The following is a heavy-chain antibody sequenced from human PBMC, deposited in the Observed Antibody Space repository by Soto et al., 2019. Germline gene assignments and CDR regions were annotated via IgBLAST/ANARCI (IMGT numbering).Heavy chain of an antibody. D-gene: IGHD3-16*01. CDR2: ISSTARNTV. CDR3: ARRGMTAFDY. CDR1: GFPFSDYS. V-gene: IGHV3-48*02. J-gene: IGHJ4*02. Sequence: EVHLVESGGGLVQPGGSLSLSCAASGFPFSDYSMNWVRQAPGKGLEWVSYISSTARNTVYYADSVRGRFTISRDNAKNSLYLQMSGLRDDDTAVYFCARRGMTAFDYRGQGIKVTVSS.